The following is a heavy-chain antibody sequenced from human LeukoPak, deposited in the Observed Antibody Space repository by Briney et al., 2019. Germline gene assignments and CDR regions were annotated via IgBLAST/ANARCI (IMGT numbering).Heavy chain of an antibody. CDR1: GGSINGYY. CDR3: ARGRWLETEDY. Sequence: SETLSLTCTVSGGSINGYYWSWIRQSPGKGLEWIGSIYYSGSTYYNPSLKSRVTISVDTSKNQFSLKLSSVTAADTAVYYCARGRWLETEDYWGQGTLVTVSS. V-gene: IGHV4-39*07. D-gene: IGHD6-19*01. CDR2: IYYSGST. J-gene: IGHJ4*02.